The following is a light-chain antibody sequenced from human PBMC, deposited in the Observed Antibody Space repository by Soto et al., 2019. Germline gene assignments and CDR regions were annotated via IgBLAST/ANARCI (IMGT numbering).Light chain of an antibody. CDR1: QSVSSSY. V-gene: IGKV3-20*01. CDR2: GAS. CDR3: QQYGSSPQWT. J-gene: IGKJ1*01. Sequence: EIVLTQSPGTLSLSPGERATLYCRTRQSVSSSYLAWYQQKPGQAPRLLIYGASSRATGIPDRFSGSGSGTDFTLTISRLEPEDFAVYYCQQYGSSPQWTFGQGTKVDIK.